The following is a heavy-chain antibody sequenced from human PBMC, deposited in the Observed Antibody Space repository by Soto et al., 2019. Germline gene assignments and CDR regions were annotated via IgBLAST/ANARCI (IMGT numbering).Heavy chain of an antibody. CDR3: ARGVNDDS. V-gene: IGHV3-53*01. D-gene: IGHD2-8*01. Sequence: GSLRLSCAASGFPVGGNHLTWVRQAPGKGLEWVAVIHTSGDTYYADSVQGRFTISRDNSKNTVYLQMNSLRVGDTAMYFCARGVNDDSWGQGTLVTVSS. J-gene: IGHJ4*02. CDR1: GFPVGGNH. CDR2: IHTSGDT.